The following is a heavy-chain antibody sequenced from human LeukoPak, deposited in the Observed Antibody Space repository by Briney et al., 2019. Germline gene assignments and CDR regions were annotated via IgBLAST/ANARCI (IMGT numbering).Heavy chain of an antibody. CDR2: INQSGST. J-gene: IGHJ5*02. Sequence: SETLSLTCAVYSGSFSGYYWSRTRQLPGKGLEWIGEINQSGSTKYNPSLESRVTISVDTSKNQFFLKLSSMTAADTAVYYCARGPGSGSYFAWFDTWGQGALVTVSS. V-gene: IGHV4-34*01. CDR3: ARGPGSGSYFAWFDT. CDR1: SGSFSGYY. D-gene: IGHD3-10*01.